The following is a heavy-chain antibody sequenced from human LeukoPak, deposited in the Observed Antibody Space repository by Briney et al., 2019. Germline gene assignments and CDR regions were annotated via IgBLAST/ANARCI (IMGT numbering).Heavy chain of an antibody. CDR2: INWNGASI. J-gene: IGHJ4*02. CDR1: GFTFDDYG. V-gene: IGHV3-20*04. Sequence: GSLRLSCAASGFTFDDYGMSWVRQAPGKGLEWVAGINWNGASIGYADSVKGRFTISRDSAKKSLYLQMNSLRAEDTALYYCARGYCIGGSCWYFDHWGQGTLVTVSS. CDR3: ARGYCIGGSCWYFDH. D-gene: IGHD2-15*01.